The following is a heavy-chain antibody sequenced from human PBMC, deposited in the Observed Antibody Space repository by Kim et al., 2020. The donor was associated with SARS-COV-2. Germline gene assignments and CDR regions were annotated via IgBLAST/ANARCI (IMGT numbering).Heavy chain of an antibody. CDR3: ARDHYGDSDWFDP. CDR1: GYTFTGYY. CDR2: INPNSGGT. J-gene: IGHJ5*02. V-gene: IGHV1-2*06. D-gene: IGHD4-17*01. Sequence: ASVKVSCKASGYTFTGYYMHWVRQAPGQGLEWMGRINPNSGGTNYAQKFQGRVTMTRDTSISTAYMELSRLRSDDTAVYYCARDHYGDSDWFDPWGQGTLVTVSS.